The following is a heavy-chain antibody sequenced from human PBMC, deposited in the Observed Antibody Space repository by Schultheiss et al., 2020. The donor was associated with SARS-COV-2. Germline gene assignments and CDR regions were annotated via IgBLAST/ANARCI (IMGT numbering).Heavy chain of an antibody. CDR1: GFTFSDYY. Sequence: GGSLRLSCAASGFTFSDYYMSWIRQAPGKGLEWVSYISSSGSTIYYADSVKGRFTISRDNSKNTLYLQMNSLRAEDTAVYYCARDRRDGDYYYYGMDVWGQGTTVTVSS. CDR3: ARDRRDGDYYYYGMDV. D-gene: IGHD4-17*01. V-gene: IGHV3-11*04. J-gene: IGHJ6*02. CDR2: ISSSGSTI.